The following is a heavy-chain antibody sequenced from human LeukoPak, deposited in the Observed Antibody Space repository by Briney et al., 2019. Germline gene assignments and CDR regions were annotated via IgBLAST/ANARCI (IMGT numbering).Heavy chain of an antibody. D-gene: IGHD2-15*01. V-gene: IGHV4-59*01. CDR1: GGSISSYY. Sequence: SETLSLTCTVSGGSISSYYWSWIRQPPGKGLEWIGYIYYSGSTNYNPSLKSRVTISVDTSKNQFSLKLSSVTAADTAVYYCATSSLLRGPIYYYYYMDVWGKGTTVTVSS. CDR3: ATSSLLRGPIYYYYYMDV. J-gene: IGHJ6*03. CDR2: IYYSGST.